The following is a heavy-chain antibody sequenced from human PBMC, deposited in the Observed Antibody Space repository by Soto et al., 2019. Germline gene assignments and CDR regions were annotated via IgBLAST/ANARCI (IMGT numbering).Heavy chain of an antibody. Sequence: GASVKVSCKASGGTFSSYAISWVRQAPGQGLEWMGGIIPIFGTANYAQKFQGRVTITADESTSTAYMELSSLRSEDTAVYYCARVAQLELHWFDPWGQGTLVTVSS. CDR1: GGTFSSYA. CDR3: ARVAQLELHWFDP. D-gene: IGHD1-7*01. V-gene: IGHV1-69*13. J-gene: IGHJ5*02. CDR2: IIPIFGTA.